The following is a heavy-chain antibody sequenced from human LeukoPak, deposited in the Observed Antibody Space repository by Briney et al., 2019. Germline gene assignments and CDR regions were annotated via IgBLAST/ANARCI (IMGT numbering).Heavy chain of an antibody. J-gene: IGHJ4*02. CDR1: GFTFSSYS. D-gene: IGHD5-12*01. V-gene: IGHV3-48*01. CDR3: AREEVATIIDY. CDR2: ISSSSSTI. Sequence: GGSLRLSCAASGFTFSSYSMNWVRQAPGKGLEWASYISSSSSTIYYADSVKGRFTISRGNAKNSLYLQMNSLRAEDTAVYYCAREEVATIIDYWGQGTLVTVSS.